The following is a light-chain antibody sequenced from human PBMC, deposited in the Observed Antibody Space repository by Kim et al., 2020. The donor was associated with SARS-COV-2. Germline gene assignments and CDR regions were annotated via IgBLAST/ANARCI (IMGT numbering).Light chain of an antibody. V-gene: IGLV6-57*04. J-gene: IGLJ2*01. CDR1: SGSIARNY. CDR2: EDD. CDR3: QSYDNSYVV. Sequence: NFMLTQPHSVSEAPGKTVTISCTRSSGSIARNYVQWYQQRLGSAPTTIIFEDDQRPSGVPDRFSGSIDSSSNSASLTLSGLMPEDEADYYCQSYDNSYVVFGGGTQLTVL.